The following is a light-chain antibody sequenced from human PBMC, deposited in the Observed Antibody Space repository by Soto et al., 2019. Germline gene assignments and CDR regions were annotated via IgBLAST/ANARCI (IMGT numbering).Light chain of an antibody. Sequence: QSALTQPASVSGSPGQSITISCAGTSSDVGGYNFVSWYQQHPGKAPKLIIYDVANRPSGVSTRFSGSKSGNTASLTISGLQAEDEAAYCCSSYTSSGHVVFGGGTKVTVL. CDR3: SSYTSSGHVV. V-gene: IGLV2-14*03. CDR2: DVA. J-gene: IGLJ2*01. CDR1: SSDVGGYNF.